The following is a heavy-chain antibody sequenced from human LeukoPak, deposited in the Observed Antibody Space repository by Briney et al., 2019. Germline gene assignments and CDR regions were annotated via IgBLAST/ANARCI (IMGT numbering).Heavy chain of an antibody. CDR1: GFTVSRYW. CDR2: INWNSGST. V-gene: IGHV3-20*04. D-gene: IGHD1-26*01. Sequence: GGSLRLSCAVSGFTVSRYWMSWVRQAPGKGLEWVSGINWNSGSTGYADSVKGRFTICRDNAKNSLYLQMISLRAEDTALYYCARDSGSRDPFDIWGHGTMVTVSS. CDR3: ARDSGSRDPFDI. J-gene: IGHJ3*02.